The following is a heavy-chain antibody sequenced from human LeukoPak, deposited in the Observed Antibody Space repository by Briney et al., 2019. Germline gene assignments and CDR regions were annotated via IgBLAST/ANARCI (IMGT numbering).Heavy chain of an antibody. CDR2: ISAYNGNT. Sequence: ASVKVSCKASGYTFTSFGISWVRQAPGQGHEWMGWISAYNGNTNYTQKLQGRVTMTTDTSTSTAYMELRSLRSDDTAVYYCARGYWSIAAAGTYYFDYWGQGTLFTVSS. J-gene: IGHJ4*02. CDR1: GYTFTSFG. CDR3: ARGYWSIAAAGTYYFDY. V-gene: IGHV1-18*04. D-gene: IGHD6-13*01.